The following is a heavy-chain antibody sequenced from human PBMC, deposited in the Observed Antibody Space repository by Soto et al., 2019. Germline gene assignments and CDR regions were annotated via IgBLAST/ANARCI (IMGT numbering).Heavy chain of an antibody. J-gene: IGHJ4*02. CDR3: ARDDCTSASCYLDY. D-gene: IGHD2-2*01. CDR2: ISTGSSTI. V-gene: IGHV3-48*02. CDR1: GFAFDTYN. Sequence: EVQLVQSGGDWVQSGGSLRLSCVASGFAFDTYNMNWVRQTPGKGLEWVSYISTGSSTIYYADSVKGRFTISRDNAKKSLFLHMNDLRDEDAAVYYCARDDCTSASCYLDYWGQGTLVTV.